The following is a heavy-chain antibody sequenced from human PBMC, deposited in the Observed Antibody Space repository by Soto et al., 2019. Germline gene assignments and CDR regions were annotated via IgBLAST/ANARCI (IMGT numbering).Heavy chain of an antibody. Sequence: PGVSLRLSFAASGFTVSTKYISWVCQAPGKGLEWASVIRSGGSTSYADSVMGRFTISRDSSRNTVYLQMNSLRVEDTAVYYCARWGPAARTIVTAESDYWGQGILVTVSS. V-gene: IGHV3-66*01. CDR3: ARWGPAARTIVTAESDY. CDR2: IRSGGST. J-gene: IGHJ4*02. CDR1: GFTVSTKY. D-gene: IGHD3-16*02.